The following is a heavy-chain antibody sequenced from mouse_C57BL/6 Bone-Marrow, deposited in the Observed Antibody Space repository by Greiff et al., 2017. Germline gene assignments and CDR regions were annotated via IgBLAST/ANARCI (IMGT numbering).Heavy chain of an antibody. CDR1: GYTFTDYY. D-gene: IGHD2-3*01. CDR2: INPNNGGT. Sequence: EVQLQQSGPELVKPGASVKISCKASGYTFTDYYMNWVKQSHGKSLEWIGDINPNNGGTSYNQKFKGKATLTVDKSSSTAYMELRSLTSEDSAVYYCARFGGYYDHYAMDYWGQGTSVTVSS. J-gene: IGHJ4*01. CDR3: ARFGGYYDHYAMDY. V-gene: IGHV1-26*01.